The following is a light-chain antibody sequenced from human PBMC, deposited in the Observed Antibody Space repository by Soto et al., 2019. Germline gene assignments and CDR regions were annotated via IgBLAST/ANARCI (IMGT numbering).Light chain of an antibody. Sequence: DIVMTQSPDSLAVSLGERATINCKSSQSILYSSNNKNYLAWFQHKPGQPPKLLIYWASTRESGVPDRFSGSGSGTDFTLTIGSLQAEDVAVYYCQKYYSTPRTFGQGTKLEIK. CDR1: QSILYSSNNKNY. J-gene: IGKJ2*01. CDR2: WAS. V-gene: IGKV4-1*01. CDR3: QKYYSTPRT.